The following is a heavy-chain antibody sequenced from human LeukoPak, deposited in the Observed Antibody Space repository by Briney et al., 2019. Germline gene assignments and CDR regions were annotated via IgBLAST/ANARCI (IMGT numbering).Heavy chain of an antibody. CDR1: RFTPTIYA. D-gene: IGHD3-10*01. V-gene: IGHV3-23*01. Sequence: VGSPRLTSAAPRFTPTIYAISSVRQAPRKGLGRVSAICGSGGGTYSTHSAKSRFTISRDNSKNTLYLQMNSVRAEDTAVYYCAKDARGSESCVWNWFDACGQGTLVTVSS. J-gene: IGHJ5*02. CDR2: ICGSGGGT. CDR3: AKDARGSESCVWNWFDA.